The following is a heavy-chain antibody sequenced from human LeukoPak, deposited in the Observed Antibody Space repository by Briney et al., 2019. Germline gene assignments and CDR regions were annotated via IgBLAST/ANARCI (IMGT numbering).Heavy chain of an antibody. CDR3: ARLPYCSSTSCYDSYYYGMDV. CDR2: IYPGDSDT. Sequence: GESLKIPWKGSGYRFTSYWIGWVRQMPGKGLDWMGIIYPGDSDTRYSPSFQGQVTISADKSISTAYLQWSSLKASDTAMYYCARLPYCSSTSCYDSYYYGMDVWGQGTTVTVSS. J-gene: IGHJ6*02. CDR1: GYRFTSYW. V-gene: IGHV5-51*01. D-gene: IGHD2-2*01.